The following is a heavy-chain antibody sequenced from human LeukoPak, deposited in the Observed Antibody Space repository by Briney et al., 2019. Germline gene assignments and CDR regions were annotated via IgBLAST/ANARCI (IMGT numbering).Heavy chain of an antibody. V-gene: IGHV4-39*01. CDR3: ARHAAFADYQSHLTHFDY. J-gene: IGHJ4*02. D-gene: IGHD4/OR15-4a*01. CDR2: LYYAGGT. Sequence: PSETLSLTCTVAGGSISSSRYYWGWIRQPPGRGLEWIGSLYYAGGTYYNPSLESRVTIYGDTSKNHFSLKLSSVTAADTALYYCARHAAFADYQSHLTHFDYWGQGTLVTVSS. CDR1: GGSISSSRYY.